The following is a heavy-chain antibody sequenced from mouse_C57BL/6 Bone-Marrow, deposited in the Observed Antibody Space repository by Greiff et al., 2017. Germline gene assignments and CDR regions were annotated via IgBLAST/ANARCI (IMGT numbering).Heavy chain of an antibody. Sequence: EVQLQQSGAELVRPGASVKLSCTASGFNIKDDYMHWVKQRPEQGLEWIGWIDPENGDTEYASKIQGKATITADTSSNTAYLQLTSLTSEDTAVYYCTSISAVLFDYWGRGTALTVSS. D-gene: IGHD2-3*01. CDR1: GFNIKDDY. CDR3: TSISAVLFDY. V-gene: IGHV14-4*01. J-gene: IGHJ2*01. CDR2: IDPENGDT.